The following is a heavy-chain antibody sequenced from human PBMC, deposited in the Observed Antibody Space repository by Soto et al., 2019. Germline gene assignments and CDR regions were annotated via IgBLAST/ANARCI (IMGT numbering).Heavy chain of an antibody. D-gene: IGHD5-18*01. V-gene: IGHV4-59*01. CDR1: GGSISSYY. CDR2: IYYSGST. Sequence: QVQLQESGPGLVKPSETLSLTCTVSGGSISSYYWSWIRQPPGKGLEWIGYIYYSGSTNYNPSLKSRVTISVDTSKNQFSLKLSSVNAADTAVYYCARVSGYSYGPGFDYWGKGTLVTLSS. J-gene: IGHJ4*02. CDR3: ARVSGYSYGPGFDY.